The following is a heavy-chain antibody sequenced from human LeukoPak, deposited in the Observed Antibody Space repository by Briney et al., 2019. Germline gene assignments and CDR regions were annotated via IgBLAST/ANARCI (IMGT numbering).Heavy chain of an antibody. Sequence: GGSLRLSCAASGITFSSYGMSWVRQAPGKGLEWVSSISSTGGTTYYADSVKGRFTISRDNSKNTLYLQMNSLRAEDTAVYYCAKGGGSGSYYYYYYYMDVWGKGTTVTISS. J-gene: IGHJ6*03. V-gene: IGHV3-23*01. D-gene: IGHD3-10*01. CDR1: GITFSSYG. CDR2: ISSTGGTT. CDR3: AKGGGSGSYYYYYYYMDV.